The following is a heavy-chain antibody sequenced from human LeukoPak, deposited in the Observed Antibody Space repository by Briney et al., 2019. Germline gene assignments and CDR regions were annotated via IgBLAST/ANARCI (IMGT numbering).Heavy chain of an antibody. J-gene: IGHJ4*02. CDR1: GGSISSGSYY. Sequence: SQTLSLTCTVSGGSISSGSYYWSWIRQPAGKGLEWIGRIYTSGSTNYNPSLKSRVTISVDTSKNQFSLKLSSVTAADTAVYYCARDIPVGATDYWGQGTLVTVSS. CDR3: ARDIPVGATDY. V-gene: IGHV4-61*02. D-gene: IGHD1-26*01. CDR2: IYTSGST.